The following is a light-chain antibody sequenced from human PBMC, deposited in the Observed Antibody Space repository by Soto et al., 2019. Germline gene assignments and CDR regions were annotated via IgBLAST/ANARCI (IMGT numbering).Light chain of an antibody. CDR3: SSYAGGSTLV. J-gene: IGLJ2*01. CDR1: SSDIGGDAY. CDR2: DVT. Sequence: QSALTQPASVSGSPGQSITISCTGSSSDIGGDAYVSWYQPHPGKAPKLLISDVTYRPSGVYNLFCASNSANAASLTISGLQPEDEGDYFCSSYAGGSTLVFGGGTKLTVL. V-gene: IGLV2-14*01.